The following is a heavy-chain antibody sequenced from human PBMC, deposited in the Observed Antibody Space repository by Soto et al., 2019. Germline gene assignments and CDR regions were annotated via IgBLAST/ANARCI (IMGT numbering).Heavy chain of an antibody. CDR2: LYHIGST. D-gene: IGHD2-2*01. CDR3: RSSTSCYDESCVDV. Sequence: SETLSLTCAVSGYAIISGNYLALIRHPPGRVLEWIGSLYHIGSTHYNTSLKSRVTISVDTSKNHFSLELSSVTAADTAIYYCRSSTSCYDESCVDVWGQGTMVTVSS. CDR1: GYAIISGNY. V-gene: IGHV4-38-2*01. J-gene: IGHJ6*02.